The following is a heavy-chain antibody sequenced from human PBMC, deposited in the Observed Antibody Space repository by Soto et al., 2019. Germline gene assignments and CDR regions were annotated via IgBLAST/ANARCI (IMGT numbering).Heavy chain of an antibody. V-gene: IGHV3-30*18. D-gene: IGHD3-10*01. Sequence: QVQLVESGGGVVQPGRSLRLSCAASGFTFSSYGMHWVRQAPGKGLEWVAVISYDGSNKYYADSVKGRFTISRDNSKNTLYRQMNSLRAEDTAVYYCAKGELWFGDPLDFDPWGQGTLVTVSS. J-gene: IGHJ5*02. CDR3: AKGELWFGDPLDFDP. CDR1: GFTFSSYG. CDR2: ISYDGSNK.